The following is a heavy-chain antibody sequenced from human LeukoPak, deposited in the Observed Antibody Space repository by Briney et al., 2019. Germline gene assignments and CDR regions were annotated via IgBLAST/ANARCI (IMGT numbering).Heavy chain of an antibody. CDR3: ASGDIVVVPAAREYFQH. V-gene: IGHV1-3*01. J-gene: IGHJ1*01. CDR2: INAGNGNT. CDR1: GYTFTSYA. D-gene: IGHD2-2*01. Sequence: ASVKVSCKASGYTFTSYAMHWVRQAPGQRLEWMGWINAGNGNTKYSQKFQGRVTITRDTSASTAYMELSSLRSEDTAVYYCASGDIVVVPAAREYFQHWGQGTLVTVSS.